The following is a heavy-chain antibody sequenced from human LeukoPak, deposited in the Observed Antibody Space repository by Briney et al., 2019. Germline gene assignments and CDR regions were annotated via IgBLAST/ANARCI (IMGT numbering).Heavy chain of an antibody. V-gene: IGHV4-34*01. J-gene: IGHJ4*02. CDR2: INHSGST. CDR3: ARDTGGEELERRIGFDY. CDR1: GGSFSGYY. D-gene: IGHD1-1*01. Sequence: SETLSLTCAVYGGSFSGYYWSWIRQPPGKGLEWIGEINHSGSTNYNPSLKSRVTISVDPSKNQFSLKLSSVTAADTAVYYCARDTGGEELERRIGFDYWGQGTLVTVSS.